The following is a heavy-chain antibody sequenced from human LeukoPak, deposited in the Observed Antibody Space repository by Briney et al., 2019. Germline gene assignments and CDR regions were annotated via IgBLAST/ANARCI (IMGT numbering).Heavy chain of an antibody. J-gene: IGHJ4*02. Sequence: GRSLRLSCAASGFTFSIYAMHWVRQAPGKGLEWVAVISYDGSNKYYADSVKSRFTISRDKSKNTLYLQMNSLRAEDTAVYYCAREMKDHYGDYVDYWGQGTLVTVSS. CDR1: GFTFSIYA. D-gene: IGHD4-17*01. CDR3: AREMKDHYGDYVDY. V-gene: IGHV3-30-3*01. CDR2: ISYDGSNK.